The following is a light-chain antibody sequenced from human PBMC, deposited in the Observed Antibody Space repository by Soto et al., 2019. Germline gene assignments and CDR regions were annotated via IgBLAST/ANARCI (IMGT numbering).Light chain of an antibody. CDR3: QQYADSPRT. J-gene: IGKJ1*01. V-gene: IGKV3-20*01. CDR2: GAS. CDR1: QSVSSSY. Sequence: EIVLTQSPGTLSLSPGERATLSYRASQSVSSSYLAWYQQKPGQAPRLLIYGASNRATGIPDRFSGSGSGTDFTLTISRLEPEDFAVYYCQQYADSPRTFGQGTKVEIK.